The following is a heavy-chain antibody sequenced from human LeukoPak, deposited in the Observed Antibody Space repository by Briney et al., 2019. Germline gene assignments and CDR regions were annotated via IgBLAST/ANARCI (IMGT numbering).Heavy chain of an antibody. CDR3: AKVPWIDYYYGMDV. CDR1: GFTFSSYA. J-gene: IGHJ6*02. CDR2: ISGSGGST. D-gene: IGHD2-2*03. V-gene: IGHV3-23*01. Sequence: PGGSLRLSCAASGFTFSSYAMSWVRQAPGKGLEWVSAISGSGGSTYYTDSVKGRFTISRDNSKNTLYLQMNSLRAEDTAAYYCAKVPWIDYYYGMDVWGQGTTVTVAS.